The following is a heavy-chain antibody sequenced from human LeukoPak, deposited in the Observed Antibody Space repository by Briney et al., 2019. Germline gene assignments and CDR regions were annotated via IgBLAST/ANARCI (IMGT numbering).Heavy chain of an antibody. J-gene: IGHJ4*02. CDR3: ARSSGYMSY. V-gene: IGHV4-38-2*02. Sequence: SETLSLTCTVSHYSISSNYYWGWIRQPPGKGLEWIGSVYHSGSTYYNPSLKSRVTISVDTSKNQFSLKLTSVTAADTAVYYCARSSGYMSYWGQGTLVSVSS. CDR1: HYSISSNYY. D-gene: IGHD3-22*01. CDR2: VYHSGST.